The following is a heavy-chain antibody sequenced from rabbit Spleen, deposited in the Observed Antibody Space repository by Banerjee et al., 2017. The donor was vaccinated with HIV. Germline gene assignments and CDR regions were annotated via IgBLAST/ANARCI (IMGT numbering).Heavy chain of an antibody. CDR3: ARKILDGAETL. CDR1: GFDFSSYD. V-gene: IGHV1S47*01. Sequence: QEQLKETGGGLVHPGGSLTLTCTASGFDFSSYDMSWVRQAPGKGLEWIGLVYPGKGDTYYESWVNGRFSISSDNAQNTVDLKMTSLTAADTATYFCARKILDGAETLWGPGTLVTVS. J-gene: IGHJ4*01. D-gene: IGHD5-1*01. CDR2: VYPGKGDT.